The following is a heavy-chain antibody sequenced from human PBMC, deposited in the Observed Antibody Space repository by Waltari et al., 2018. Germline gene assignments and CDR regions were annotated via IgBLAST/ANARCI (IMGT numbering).Heavy chain of an antibody. CDR3: ARGGLYGQQLLESAFEI. CDR2: ISPMFGTA. Sequence: QVQLVQSGAELTKPGSSVKVSCKASGGSFRTYANPWVRQAPGQGLEWMGGISPMFGTANYAQKIKDRVTIITDESMTTAYMELSSLTSEDTAVYYCARGGLYGQQLLESAFEIWGQGTKVTVSS. V-gene: IGHV1-69*05. J-gene: IGHJ3*02. D-gene: IGHD6-13*01. CDR1: GGSFRTYA.